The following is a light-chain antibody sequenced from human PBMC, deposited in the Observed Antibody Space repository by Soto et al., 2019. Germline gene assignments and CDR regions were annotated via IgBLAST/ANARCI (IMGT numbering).Light chain of an antibody. CDR1: SSDIGDYNY. J-gene: IGLJ1*01. CDR2: DVS. CDR3: SSYTSSSTLDV. V-gene: IGLV2-14*03. Sequence: QSVLTQPASVSGSPGQSITISCTGTSSDIGDYNYVSWFQQHPGEAPKLMIYDVSNRPSGVSNRFSGSKSGNTASLTISGLQAEDEADYYCSSYTSSSTLDVFGTGTKVTVL.